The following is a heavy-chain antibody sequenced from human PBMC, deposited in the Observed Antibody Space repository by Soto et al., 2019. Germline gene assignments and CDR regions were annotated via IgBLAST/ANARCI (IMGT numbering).Heavy chain of an antibody. D-gene: IGHD3-9*01. Sequence: ASVKVSCKASGDTFTSYYMHCVRQAPGQGLEWMGIINPSGGSTSYAQKFQGRVTMTRDTSTSTVYMELSRLRSDDTAVYYCAREGRDILTGYYSSWFDPWGQGTLVTVSS. J-gene: IGHJ5*02. CDR3: AREGRDILTGYYSSWFDP. CDR1: GDTFTSYY. CDR2: INPSGGST. V-gene: IGHV1-46*01.